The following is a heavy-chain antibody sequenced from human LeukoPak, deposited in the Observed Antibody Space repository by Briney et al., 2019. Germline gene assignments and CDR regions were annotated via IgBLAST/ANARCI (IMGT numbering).Heavy chain of an antibody. CDR1: GFTVSANY. Sequence: GGSLRLSCAASGFTVSANYMSWVRQAPGKRLEWVSVIYSAGTTYYADAVKGRFTTSRENSKNPLYLQMKRLRVEDTAVYYCARQRRYCSGTNCYSGHDYWGERTLVTVSS. CDR2: IYSAGTT. J-gene: IGHJ4*02. D-gene: IGHD2-15*01. V-gene: IGHV3-53*01. CDR3: ARQRRYCSGTNCYSGHDY.